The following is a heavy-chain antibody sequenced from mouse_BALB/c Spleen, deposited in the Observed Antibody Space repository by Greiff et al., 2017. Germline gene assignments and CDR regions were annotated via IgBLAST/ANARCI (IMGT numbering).Heavy chain of an antibody. Sequence: QVQLQQSGAELVRPGTSVKISCKASGYTFTNYWLGWVKQRPGHGLEWIGDIYPGGGYTNYNEKFKGKATLTADTSSSTAYMQLSSLTSEDSAVYFCARYYGSTLYFDYWGQGTTLTVSS. V-gene: IGHV1-63*02. J-gene: IGHJ2*01. CDR1: GYTFTNYW. D-gene: IGHD1-1*01. CDR2: IYPGGGYT. CDR3: ARYYGSTLYFDY.